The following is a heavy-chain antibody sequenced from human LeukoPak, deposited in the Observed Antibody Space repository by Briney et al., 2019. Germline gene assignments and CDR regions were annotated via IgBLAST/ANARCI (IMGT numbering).Heavy chain of an antibody. CDR2: IYHSGST. CDR3: ARYGYNGFDI. CDR1: GGSISSGGYS. V-gene: IGHV4-30-2*01. J-gene: IGHJ3*02. Sequence: SETLSLTCAVSGGSISSGGYSWSWIRQPPGKGLEWIGYIYHSGSTYYNPSLKSRVTISVDRSKNQFSLKLSSVTAAGTAVYYWARYGYNGFDIWGQGKMVTVSS. D-gene: IGHD4-17*01.